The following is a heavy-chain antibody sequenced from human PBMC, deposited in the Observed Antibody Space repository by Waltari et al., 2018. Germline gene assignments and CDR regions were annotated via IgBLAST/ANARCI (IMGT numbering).Heavy chain of an antibody. CDR3: VRDWGGDDSGSV. J-gene: IGHJ4*02. CDR1: GVSISSGTYY. D-gene: IGHD3-10*01. V-gene: IGHV4-61*02. Sequence: QVQLQESGPRLVKPSQTLSLTCTVSGVSISSGTYYLSWIRQSAGRGLEWMGRIYSSGTTNYNPSLKSRVSISIDRSKNQFFVRLTSATAADSAIYYCVRDWGGDDSGSVWGRGAPVTVSS. CDR2: IYSSGTT.